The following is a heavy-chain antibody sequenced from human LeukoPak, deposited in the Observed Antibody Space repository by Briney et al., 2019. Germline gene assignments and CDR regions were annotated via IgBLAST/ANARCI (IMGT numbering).Heavy chain of an antibody. J-gene: IGHJ3*02. D-gene: IGHD3-9*01. V-gene: IGHV1-18*01. CDR1: GYTFTSYG. Sequence: GASVKVSCKASGYTFTSYGISWVRQAPGQRLEWMGWVSAYNGNTNYAQKLQGRVTMTTDTSTSTAYMELRGLRSDDTAVYYCARDPPYYDILTGYYAAAAFDIWGQGTMVTVSS. CDR2: VSAYNGNT. CDR3: ARDPPYYDILTGYYAAAAFDI.